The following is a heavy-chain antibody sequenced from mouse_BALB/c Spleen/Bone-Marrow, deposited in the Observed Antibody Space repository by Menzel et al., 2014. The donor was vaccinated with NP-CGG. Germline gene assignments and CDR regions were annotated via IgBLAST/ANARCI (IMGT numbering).Heavy chain of an antibody. J-gene: IGHJ1*01. CDR3: ARDNNPITTAYWYFDV. V-gene: IGHV7-3*02. CDR1: GFTFTDYY. Sequence: EVQGVESGGGLVQPGGSLRLSCATSGFTFTDYYMSWVRQPPGEALEWLGFIRNKAKGYTTEYSASVKGRVTISRDNSQSTLYLQMNTLRAGDSATYYCARDNNPITTAYWYFDVWGAGTTVTVSS. D-gene: IGHD1-2*01. CDR2: IRNKAKGYTT.